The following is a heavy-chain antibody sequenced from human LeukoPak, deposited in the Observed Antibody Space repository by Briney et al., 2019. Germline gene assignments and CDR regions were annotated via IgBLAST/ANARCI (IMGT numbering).Heavy chain of an antibody. CDR1: GFTFSSYE. CDR2: ISSSGSII. D-gene: IGHD3-22*01. J-gene: IGHJ4*02. Sequence: PGGSLRLSCVVSGFTFSSYELNWVRQAPGKGLEWVSYISSSGSIIYYADSVKGRFIISRDNAKNSLYLQMNSLRAEDTAVYFCARVGYDSSGRFDYWGQGTLVTVSS. V-gene: IGHV3-48*03. CDR3: ARVGYDSSGRFDY.